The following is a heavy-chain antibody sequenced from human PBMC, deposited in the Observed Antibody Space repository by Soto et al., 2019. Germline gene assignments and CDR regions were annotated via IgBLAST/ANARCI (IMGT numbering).Heavy chain of an antibody. D-gene: IGHD3-9*01. CDR3: AKFARRYPGDGMDV. CDR1: GFTFNNYA. CDR2: ISAGAESS. Sequence: PGGSLRLSCVASGFTFNNYAMSWVRQAPGKGLEWVSAISAGAESSFYADAAKGRFTISRDNSQNTLYLQMNSRRGEDTAIYYCAKFARRYPGDGMDVWGQGTTVTVSS. V-gene: IGHV3-23*01. J-gene: IGHJ6*02.